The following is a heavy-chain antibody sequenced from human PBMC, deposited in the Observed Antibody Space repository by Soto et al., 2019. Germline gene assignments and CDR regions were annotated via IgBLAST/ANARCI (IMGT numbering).Heavy chain of an antibody. Sequence: GGSLRLSCAAWGFSFSDSAFQWVRQASGKGLEWVGRIRNKASNYATSYGASVRGRFTNFRDDSKNTAYLEMNSLKFEDTALYYCTRVETAPFDYWGRGTLVTVSS. D-gene: IGHD2-15*01. J-gene: IGHJ4*02. V-gene: IGHV3-73*01. CDR2: IRNKASNYAT. CDR3: TRVETAPFDY. CDR1: GFSFSDSA.